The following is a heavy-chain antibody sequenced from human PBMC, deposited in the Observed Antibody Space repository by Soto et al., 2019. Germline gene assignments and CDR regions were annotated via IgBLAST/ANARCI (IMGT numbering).Heavy chain of an antibody. Sequence: PGGSLRLSCVASGFTFSDYAMNWVRQAPGKGLEWVSAISGGGERTYYADSMKGRFTISRDNSMSTLFLQMNGLRAEDTAVYYCAKDRSRSYGSGYPLGYFGSWGQGTLVTVSS. V-gene: IGHV3-23*01. CDR2: ISGGGERT. J-gene: IGHJ4*02. D-gene: IGHD3-22*01. CDR1: GFTFSDYA. CDR3: AKDRSRSYGSGYPLGYFGS.